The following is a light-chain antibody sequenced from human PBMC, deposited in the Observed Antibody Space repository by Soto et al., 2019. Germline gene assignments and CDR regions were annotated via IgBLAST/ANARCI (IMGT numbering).Light chain of an antibody. V-gene: IGKV1-5*03. CDR1: QSISNW. Sequence: DIQMTQSPSALSASVGDRVTITCRASQSISNWLAWYQQKPGKAPKLLIYKASNLESGVPSRFSGSGSGTDSTLTISSLQPDDFATYSCQQNSGLMYTFGQGTKLEIK. CDR2: KAS. J-gene: IGKJ2*01. CDR3: QQNSGLMYT.